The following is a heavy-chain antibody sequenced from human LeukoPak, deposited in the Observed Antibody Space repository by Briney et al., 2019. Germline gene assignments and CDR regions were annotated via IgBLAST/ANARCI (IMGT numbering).Heavy chain of an antibody. D-gene: IGHD3-22*01. CDR2: IYYRGST. J-gene: IGHJ4*02. CDR1: GGSICSYY. Sequence: PSETLSLTCTVSGGSICSYYWCWIRPPPGGGGGWVGYIYYRGSTNYNPSLKSRVTISVDTSKNQNSLKLSSVTAADTAVDYCARNYYDSSGYYYPFDYWGQGTLVTVSS. V-gene: IGHV4-59*01. CDR3: ARNYYDSSGYYYPFDY.